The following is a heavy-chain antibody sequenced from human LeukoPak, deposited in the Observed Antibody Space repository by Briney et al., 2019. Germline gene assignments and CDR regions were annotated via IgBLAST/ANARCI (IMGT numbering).Heavy chain of an antibody. D-gene: IGHD2-21*02. CDR1: GYTFISYG. Sequence: ASVKVSCKTSGYTFISYGISWVRQAPGQGLEWMGWISAYKGNTNYAQKFQGRVTMTTDTSTSTAYMELRSLRSDDTAVYYCARDEGYCGGDCYPEYFQHWGQGTLVTVSS. J-gene: IGHJ1*01. V-gene: IGHV1-18*01. CDR2: ISAYKGNT. CDR3: ARDEGYCGGDCYPEYFQH.